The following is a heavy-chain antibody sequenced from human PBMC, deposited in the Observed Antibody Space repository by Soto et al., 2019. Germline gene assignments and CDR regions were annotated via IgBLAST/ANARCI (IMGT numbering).Heavy chain of an antibody. V-gene: IGHV1-18*04. CDR2: ISPNNGDV. CDR3: ARVHTIFGVAPNWFDP. CDR1: GYTFSNNE. J-gene: IGHJ5*02. D-gene: IGHD3-3*01. Sequence: ASVKFSCKASGYTFSNNEITWVRQPRRKGLQWMGRISPNNGDVKYAQKFEGIVTMTTDTSTNTAYMELTSIRPDDTAVYYCARVHTIFGVAPNWFDPWGQGTLVTVSS.